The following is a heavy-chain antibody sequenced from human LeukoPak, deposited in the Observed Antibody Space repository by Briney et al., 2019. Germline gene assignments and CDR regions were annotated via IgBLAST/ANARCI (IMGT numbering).Heavy chain of an antibody. J-gene: IGHJ4*02. CDR2: IAYDESNT. Sequence: GGSLRLSCAVSGFTFGSFAMHWVRQAPGKGLEWVAMIAYDESNTDYADSVKGRFTISRDNSKNTLFLQMNSLRTEDTAVYYCANYDRGYSTHWGQGTLVTVSS. CDR1: GFTFGSFA. CDR3: ANYDRGYSTH. D-gene: IGHD5-12*01. V-gene: IGHV3-30*04.